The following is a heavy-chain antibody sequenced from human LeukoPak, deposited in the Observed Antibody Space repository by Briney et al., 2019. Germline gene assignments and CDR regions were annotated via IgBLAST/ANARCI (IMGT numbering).Heavy chain of an antibody. V-gene: IGHV4-4*07. CDR2: IYTSGST. D-gene: IGHD5-12*01. J-gene: IGHJ3*02. CDR3: ARDKVVATTFLCAFDI. CDR1: GGSISSYY. Sequence: SETLSLTCTVSGGSISSYYWSWIRQPAGKGREWIGRIYTSGSTNYNPSLKSRVTMSVDTSKNQFSLKLSSVTAADTAVYYCARDKVVATTFLCAFDIWGQGTMVTVSS.